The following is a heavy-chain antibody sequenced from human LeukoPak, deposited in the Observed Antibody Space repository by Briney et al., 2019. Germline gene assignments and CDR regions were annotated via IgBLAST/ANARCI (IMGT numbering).Heavy chain of an antibody. CDR2: ISGSGGGT. J-gene: IGHJ4*02. CDR3: VKNGPVNGWFAEFAS. V-gene: IGHV3-23*01. Sequence: EPGGSLRLSCAASGFIFSDNAMSWVRQAPGKGLEWVSSISGSGGGTYYADSVKGRFTISRDNSKNTLYLQVNSLGAEDTAAYYCVKNGPVNGWFAEFASWGQGTLVTVSS. CDR1: GFIFSDNA. D-gene: IGHD6-19*01.